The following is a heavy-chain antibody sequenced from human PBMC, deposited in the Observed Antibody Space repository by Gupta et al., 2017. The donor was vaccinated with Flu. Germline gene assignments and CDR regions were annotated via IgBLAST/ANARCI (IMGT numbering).Heavy chain of an antibody. J-gene: IGHJ4*02. V-gene: IGHV1-69*01. CDR3: ARKGGGHCSGGSCYSFDF. CDR2: FIPVFGPT. D-gene: IGHD2-15*01. Sequence: GQGLGWMGGFIPVFGPTNYAQKFQGRVTITADESTSTAYMEISSLRSEDTAVYYCARKGGGHCSGGSCYSFDFWGQGTLVTVSS.